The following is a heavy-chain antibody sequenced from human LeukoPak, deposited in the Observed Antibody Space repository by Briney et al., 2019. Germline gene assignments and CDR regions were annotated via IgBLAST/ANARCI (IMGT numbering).Heavy chain of an antibody. D-gene: IGHD6-19*01. V-gene: IGHV1-69*05. J-gene: IGHJ4*02. CDR3: ATGGQWACFDY. CDR2: IIPIFGTA. CDR1: EGTFSSYA. Sequence: ASVKVSCKASEGTFSSYAISGFQQPPGQGLKGMGGIIPIFGTANYAQKFQGRVTITTDESTSTAYMELSSLRSEDTAVYYCATGGQWACFDYWGQGTLVTVSS.